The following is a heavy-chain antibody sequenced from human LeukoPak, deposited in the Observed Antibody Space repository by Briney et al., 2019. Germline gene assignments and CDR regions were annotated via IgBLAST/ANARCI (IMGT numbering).Heavy chain of an antibody. CDR3: AKERWLQPGGYFDY. J-gene: IGHJ4*02. D-gene: IGHD5-24*01. CDR1: GFTFSSYG. Sequence: PGRSLRLSCAASGFTFSSYGIHWVRQAPGKGLEWVAVISYDGSSKYYADSVKGRFTISRDNSKNTLYLQMNSLRVEDTAIYYCAKERWLQPGGYFDYWGQGTLVTVSS. V-gene: IGHV3-33*05. CDR2: ISYDGSSK.